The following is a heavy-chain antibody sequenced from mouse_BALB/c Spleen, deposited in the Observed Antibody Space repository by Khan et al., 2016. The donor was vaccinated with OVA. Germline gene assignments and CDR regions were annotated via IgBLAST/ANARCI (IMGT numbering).Heavy chain of an antibody. CDR1: GYSITSGYG. CDR2: ISYSGST. J-gene: IGHJ2*01. CDR3: ARTARIKY. V-gene: IGHV3-2*02. Sequence: EVRLVESGPGLVKPSQSLSLTCTVTGYSITSGYGWNWIRQFPGNKLEWMGYISYSGSTNYNPSLKSRISITRDTSKNQFFLQLNSVTTEDTATYYCARTARIKYWGQGTTLTVSS. D-gene: IGHD1-2*01.